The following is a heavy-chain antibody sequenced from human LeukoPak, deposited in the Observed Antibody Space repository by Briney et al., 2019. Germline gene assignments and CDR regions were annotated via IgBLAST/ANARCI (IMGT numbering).Heavy chain of an antibody. CDR2: ISGSGGST. Sequence: GGSLRLSCAASGFPFSSYAMSWVRQAPGKGLEWVSAISGSGGSTYYADSVKGRFTISRDNSKNTLYLQMNSLRAEDTAVYYCAKSGIAGYCSGGSCYSGFDYWGQGTLVTVSS. CDR3: AKSGIAGYCSGGSCYSGFDY. V-gene: IGHV3-23*01. J-gene: IGHJ4*02. CDR1: GFPFSSYA. D-gene: IGHD2-15*01.